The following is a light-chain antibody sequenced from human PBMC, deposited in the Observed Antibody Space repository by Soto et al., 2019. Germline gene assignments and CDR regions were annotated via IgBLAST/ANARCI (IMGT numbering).Light chain of an antibody. CDR3: SSYAGGNEVI. Sequence: QSALTQPPSASGSPGQSVTISCTGTGSDVGGYNFVSWYQQHPGKAPKLMIYEVTKRPSGVPDRFSGSKSGNTASLTVSGLQAEDEADYYCSSYAGGNEVIFGGRTKLTVL. V-gene: IGLV2-8*01. CDR2: EVT. J-gene: IGLJ2*01. CDR1: GSDVGGYNF.